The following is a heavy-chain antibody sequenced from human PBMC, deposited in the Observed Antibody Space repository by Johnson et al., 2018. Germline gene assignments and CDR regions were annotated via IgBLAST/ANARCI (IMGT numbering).Heavy chain of an antibody. CDR1: GISFSSYW. V-gene: IGHV3-7*01. D-gene: IGHD4-23*01. Sequence: VQLVESGGGLVQPGGSLRLSCAASGISFSSYWMSWVRQAPGKGLEWVANINQDEREKYYVASVKGRFTISRDNADNSLYLQMKSLRAEDTAVYYCARDRWAVGEYFQHWGQGTLVTVSS. CDR2: INQDEREK. CDR3: ARDRWAVGEYFQH. J-gene: IGHJ1*01.